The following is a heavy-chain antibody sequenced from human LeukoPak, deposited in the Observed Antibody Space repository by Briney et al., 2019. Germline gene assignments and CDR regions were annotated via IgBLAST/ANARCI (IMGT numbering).Heavy chain of an antibody. V-gene: IGHV5-51*01. CDR3: ARLIHVDTAFDY. CDR2: IYPGDSDT. J-gene: IGHJ4*02. Sequence: GESLKISCKGSGYSFTSYWIGWVRQMPGKGLEGLGIIYPGDSDTRYSPSFQGQVTISADKSISTAYLQWSSLKAADTAMYYCARLIHVDTAFDYWGQGTLVTVSS. D-gene: IGHD5-18*01. CDR1: GYSFTSYW.